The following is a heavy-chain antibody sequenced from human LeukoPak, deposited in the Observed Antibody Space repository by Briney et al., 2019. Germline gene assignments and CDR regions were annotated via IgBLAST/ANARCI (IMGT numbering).Heavy chain of an antibody. Sequence: SETPSLTCTVSGGSTTNYYWGWVRQPPGEGLEWIGYVYASGATNSNPSLKSRVTISVDTSKNQFSLKLSSVTAADTAVYYCARHGKGVTYFYTFDIWGQGTVVAVSS. CDR1: GGSTTNYY. CDR2: VYASGAT. D-gene: IGHD2/OR15-2a*01. J-gene: IGHJ3*02. CDR3: ARHGKGVTYFYTFDI. V-gene: IGHV4-59*08.